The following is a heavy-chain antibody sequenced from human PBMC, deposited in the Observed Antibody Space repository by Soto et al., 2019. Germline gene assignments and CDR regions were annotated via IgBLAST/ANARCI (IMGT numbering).Heavy chain of an antibody. D-gene: IGHD3-3*01. CDR2: MNPNSGNT. CDR3: ARGKRRLRFLEWLFSPFDY. Sequence: QVQLVQSGAEVKKPGASVKVSCKASGYTFTSYDINWVRQATGQRLEWMGWMNPNSGNTCYAQKFQGRVTMTRNTYISTAYMELSSLRSEDTAVYYCARGKRRLRFLEWLFSPFDYWGQGTLVTVFS. J-gene: IGHJ4*02. V-gene: IGHV1-8*01. CDR1: GYTFTSYD.